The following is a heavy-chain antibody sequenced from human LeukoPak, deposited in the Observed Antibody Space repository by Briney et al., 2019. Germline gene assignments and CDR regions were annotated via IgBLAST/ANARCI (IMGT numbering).Heavy chain of an antibody. CDR2: IVDSATRNQYVGSS. Sequence: SETLSLICAVYGESSIGYSWSWIRQPPGKGLEWIGEIVDSATRNQYVGSSNYNPSLKSRVTMSVDTSNNQLSLRLTSVTAADTAVYYCARVSGYCGDGECRFDYWGRGTLVTVSS. J-gene: IGHJ4*02. CDR3: ARVSGYCGDGECRFDY. V-gene: IGHV4-34*12. D-gene: IGHD2-21*01. CDR1: GESSIGYS.